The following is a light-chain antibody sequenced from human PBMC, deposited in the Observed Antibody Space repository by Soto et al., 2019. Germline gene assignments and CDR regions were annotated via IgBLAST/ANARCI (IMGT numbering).Light chain of an antibody. J-gene: IGKJ2*01. V-gene: IGKV3-11*01. CDR3: QRRSNWPLMYT. CDR1: QSVSSY. Sequence: EIVLTQSPATLSLSPGERATLSCRASQSVSSYLAWYQQKPGQAPRLLIYDASNRATGIPARFSGSGSGTDFTLTISSLEPEDFAVYSCQRRSNWPLMYTFGQGTKLEIK. CDR2: DAS.